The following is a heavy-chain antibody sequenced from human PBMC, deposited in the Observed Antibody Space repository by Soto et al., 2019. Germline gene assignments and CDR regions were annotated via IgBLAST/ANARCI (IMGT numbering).Heavy chain of an antibody. V-gene: IGHV1-69*13. Sequence: GASVKVSCKASGGTFSSYAISWVRQAPGQGLEWMGGIIPIFGTANYAQKFQGRVTITADESTSTAYMELSSLRSEDTAVYYCARAIRAVAFRAVPYSFDHWGQGTLVTVSS. J-gene: IGHJ4*02. CDR2: IIPIFGTA. CDR3: ARAIRAVAFRAVPYSFDH. D-gene: IGHD6-19*01. CDR1: GGTFSSYA.